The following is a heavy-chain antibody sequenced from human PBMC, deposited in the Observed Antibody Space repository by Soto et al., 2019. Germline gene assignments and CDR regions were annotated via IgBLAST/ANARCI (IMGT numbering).Heavy chain of an antibody. CDR1: GFTIRNYA. CDR3: AKDLVVVVPANITYSYGMDV. Sequence: QVQLVESGGGVVQPGRSLRLSCAASGFTIRNYAIHWVRQAPGKGLEWVAVISYDGSNKYHADPVKGRFTISRDNSKKTLYLQLNSLRVEDTAVYYCAKDLVVVVPANITYSYGMDVWGQGTTVTVSS. D-gene: IGHD2-2*01. CDR2: ISYDGSNK. J-gene: IGHJ6*02. V-gene: IGHV3-30*18.